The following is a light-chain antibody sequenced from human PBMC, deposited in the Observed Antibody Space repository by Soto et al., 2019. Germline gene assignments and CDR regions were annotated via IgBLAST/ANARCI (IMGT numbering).Light chain of an antibody. J-gene: IGLJ3*02. CDR1: SSDVGGYKY. CDR3: SSYTSSVTLV. CDR2: EVI. Sequence: QSVLTQPASVSGSPGQSITISCTGTSSDVGGYKYVSWYQQHPGKAPKLMIYEVINRPSGVSNRFSGSKSGNTASLTISGLQADDEAYYYCSSYTSSVTLVFGGGTKVTVL. V-gene: IGLV2-14*01.